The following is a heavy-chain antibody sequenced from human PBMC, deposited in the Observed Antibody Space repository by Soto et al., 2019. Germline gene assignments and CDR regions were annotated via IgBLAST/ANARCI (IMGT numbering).Heavy chain of an antibody. Sequence: PGGSLRLSCAASGFTFSSYSMNWVRQAPGKGLEWVSSISSSSSYIYYADSVKGRFTISRDNAKNSLYLQMNSLRAEDTAVYYCARDYNGDYALFGYWGQGTLVTVS. V-gene: IGHV3-21*01. D-gene: IGHD4-17*01. CDR3: ARDYNGDYALFGY. J-gene: IGHJ4*02. CDR2: ISSSSSYI. CDR1: GFTFSSYS.